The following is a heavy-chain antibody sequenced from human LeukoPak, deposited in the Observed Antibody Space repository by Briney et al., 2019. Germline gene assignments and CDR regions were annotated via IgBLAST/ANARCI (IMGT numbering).Heavy chain of an antibody. V-gene: IGHV4-38-2*02. J-gene: IGHJ4*02. Sequence: SETLSLTCTVSGYSISSGYYWGWIRQPPGKGLEWIGSIYHSGSTNYNPSLKSRVTISVDKSKNQFSLKLSSVTAADTAVYYCASLTWEFDYWGQGTLVTVSS. CDR1: GYSISSGYY. D-gene: IGHD1-14*01. CDR3: ASLTWEFDY. CDR2: IYHSGST.